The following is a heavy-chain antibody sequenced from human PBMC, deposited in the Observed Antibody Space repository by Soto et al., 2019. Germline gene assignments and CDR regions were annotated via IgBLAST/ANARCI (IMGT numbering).Heavy chain of an antibody. V-gene: IGHV3-33*06. CDR3: AKGRSYYYYYGVDV. J-gene: IGHJ6*02. CDR2: IWYDGINK. Sequence: GGSLRLSCAASGFTFSSYGMHWVRQAPGKGLEWVAVIWYDGINKYYADSVKGRFTISRDNSKSTLYLQMNSLRAEDTALYYCAKGRSYYYYYGVDVWGQGTTVTVSS. CDR1: GFTFSSYG.